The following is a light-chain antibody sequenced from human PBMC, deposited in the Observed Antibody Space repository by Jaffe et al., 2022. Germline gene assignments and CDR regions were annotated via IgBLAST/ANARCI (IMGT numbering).Light chain of an antibody. CDR2: AAS. CDR3: HQSYNTPLT. CDR1: QRIDTY. V-gene: IGKV1-39*01. J-gene: IGKJ4*01. Sequence: DIQMTQSPSSLSASVGDRVTITCRTSQRIDTYLNWYQQKPGKAPKLLIYAASSLQSGVPSRFSGTGSGTDFTLTISSLQPEDFATYYCHQSYNTPLTFGGGTKVEIK.